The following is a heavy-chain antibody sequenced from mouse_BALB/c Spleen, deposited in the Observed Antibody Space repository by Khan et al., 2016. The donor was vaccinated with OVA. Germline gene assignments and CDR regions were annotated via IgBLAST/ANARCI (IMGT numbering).Heavy chain of an antibody. CDR3: ARGYDFFAY. V-gene: IGHV1-26*01. J-gene: IGHJ3*01. Sequence: VQLKESGPDLVKPGASVKISCKASGYSFTLYYMTWVKQSHGKSLEWIGRVNPNTGGSDYNQEFKGKAILTVDKSSNTAYMELHSLTSEDSAVYYCARGYDFFAYGGQGTLVTVSA. CDR2: VNPNTGGS. D-gene: IGHD2-14*01. CDR1: GYSFTLYY.